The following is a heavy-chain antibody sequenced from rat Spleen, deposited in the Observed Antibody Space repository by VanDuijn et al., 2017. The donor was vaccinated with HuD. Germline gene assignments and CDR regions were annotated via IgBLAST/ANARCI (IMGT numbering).Heavy chain of an antibody. V-gene: IGHV5-25*01. Sequence: EVQLLESGGGLVQPGRSMRLSCAASGFTFSNYYMAWVRQAPTKGLEWVASIDTDGSRTYYPDSVRGRFTMSRDNAKNTQYLQMDSLRSEDTATYYCARLGLPGYNPFDYWGQGVMVTVSS. CDR3: ARLGLPGYNPFDY. D-gene: IGHD1-4*01. CDR1: GFTFSNYY. J-gene: IGHJ2*01. CDR2: IDTDGSRT.